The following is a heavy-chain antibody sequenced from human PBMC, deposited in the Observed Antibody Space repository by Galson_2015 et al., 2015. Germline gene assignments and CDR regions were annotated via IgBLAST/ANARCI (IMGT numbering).Heavy chain of an antibody. D-gene: IGHD6-13*01. Sequence: QSGAEVKKPGESLKISCKASGYTFTSYYMHWVRQAPGQGLEWMGIINPSGGSTSYAQKFQGRVTMTRDTSTSTVYMELSSLRSEDTAVYYCARDFIAAAARGNWFDPWGQGTLVTVSS. CDR2: INPSGGST. CDR1: GYTFTSYY. V-gene: IGHV1-46*01. CDR3: ARDFIAAAARGNWFDP. J-gene: IGHJ5*02.